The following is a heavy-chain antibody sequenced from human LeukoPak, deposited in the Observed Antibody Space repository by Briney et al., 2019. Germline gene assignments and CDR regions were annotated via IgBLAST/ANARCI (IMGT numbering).Heavy chain of an antibody. CDR2: IKQDGSEK. CDR1: GFTFSSYW. CDR3: ARYASISGSRWLDP. V-gene: IGHV3-7*01. Sequence: QPGGSLRLSCAASGFTFSSYWMSWVRKAPGKGLEWVAHIKQDGSEKYYVDSVKGRFIISRDNAKNSLCLQMNSLRGEDTAVYYCARYASISGSRWLDPWGQGTLVTVSS. D-gene: IGHD3-22*01. J-gene: IGHJ5*02.